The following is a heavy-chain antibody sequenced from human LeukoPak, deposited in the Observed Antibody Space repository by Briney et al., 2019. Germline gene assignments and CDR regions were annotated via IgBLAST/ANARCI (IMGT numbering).Heavy chain of an antibody. D-gene: IGHD3-10*01. CDR2: MNPNSGNT. V-gene: IGHV1-8*01. CDR1: GYTFTSYA. CDR3: ARGKKTMVRGVLYYFDY. Sequence: RRASVKVSCKASGYTFTSYAINWVRQAPGQGLEWMGWMNPNSGNTAYAQKLQGRVTMTRNSSISTAYMELSSLRSEDTAVYYCARGKKTMVRGVLYYFDYWGQGTLVTVSS. J-gene: IGHJ4*02.